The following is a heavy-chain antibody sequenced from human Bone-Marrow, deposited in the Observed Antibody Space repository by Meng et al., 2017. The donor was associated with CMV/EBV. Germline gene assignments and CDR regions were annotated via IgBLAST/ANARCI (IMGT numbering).Heavy chain of an antibody. V-gene: IGHV3-30*02. CDR2: IRYDGSDK. Sequence: GGSLRLSCLASGFIFSSFDMHWVRQTPGKGLEWVAFIRYDGSDKYYADSVEGRFTISRENSKDTLYLQMNSLRAEDTAVYYCAKGSYCSSTSCYRGAFDIWGQGTMVTVSS. CDR3: AKGSYCSSTSCYRGAFDI. CDR1: GFIFSSFD. J-gene: IGHJ3*02. D-gene: IGHD2-2*02.